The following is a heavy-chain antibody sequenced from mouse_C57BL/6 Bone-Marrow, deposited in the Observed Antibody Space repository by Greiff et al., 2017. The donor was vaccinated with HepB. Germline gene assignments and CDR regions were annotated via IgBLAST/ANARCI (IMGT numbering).Heavy chain of an antibody. D-gene: IGHD4-1*01. Sequence: QVQLKQSGAELARPGASVKLSCKASGYTFTSYGISWVKQRTGQGLEWIGEIYPRSGNTYYNEKFKGKATLTADKSSSTAYMELRSLTSEDSAVYVCARDWDVYYFDYWGQGTTLTVSS. CDR2: IYPRSGNT. J-gene: IGHJ2*01. CDR3: ARDWDVYYFDY. V-gene: IGHV1-81*01. CDR1: GYTFTSYG.